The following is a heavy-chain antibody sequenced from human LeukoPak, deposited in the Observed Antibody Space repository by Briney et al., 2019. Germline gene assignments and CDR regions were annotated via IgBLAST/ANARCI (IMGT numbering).Heavy chain of an antibody. CDR3: VRGSYCSSTSCYRSYYYYGTDV. Sequence: GGSLRLSCAASGFTFSDYYMSWIRQAPGKGLEWVSYISSSGSTIYYADSVKGRFTISRDNAKNSLYLQMNSLRAEDTAVYYCVRGSYCSSTSCYRSYYYYGTDVWGQGTTVTVSS. J-gene: IGHJ6*02. CDR2: ISSSGSTI. CDR1: GFTFSDYY. V-gene: IGHV3-11*01. D-gene: IGHD2-2*01.